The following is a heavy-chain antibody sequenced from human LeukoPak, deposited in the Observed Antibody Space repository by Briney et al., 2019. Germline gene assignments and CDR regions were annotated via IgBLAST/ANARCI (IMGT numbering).Heavy chain of an antibody. V-gene: IGHV3-30-3*01. CDR2: ISYDGSNK. CDR1: GFTFSSYA. J-gene: IGHJ4*02. Sequence: GGPLRLSCAASGFTFSSYAMHWVRQAPGKGLEWVAVISYDGSNKYYADSVKGRFTISRDNSKNTLYLQMNSLRAEDTAVYYCASPPRLVGATYFDYWGQGTLVTVSS. D-gene: IGHD1-26*01. CDR3: ASPPRLVGATYFDY.